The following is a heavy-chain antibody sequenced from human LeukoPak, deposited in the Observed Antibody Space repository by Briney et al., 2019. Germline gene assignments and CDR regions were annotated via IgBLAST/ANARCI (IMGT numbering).Heavy chain of an antibody. Sequence: GGSLRLSCAASGFTVSSNYMSWVRQAPGKGLEWVSIIYSNGDTYYADSVKGRFTISRDNSKNTLYLQMRSLRAEDTAVYYCARGNFNPFCGGDCYSGLGYWGQGTLVTVSS. CDR3: ARGNFNPFCGGDCYSGLGY. D-gene: IGHD2-21*02. V-gene: IGHV3-53*01. CDR2: IYSNGDT. J-gene: IGHJ4*02. CDR1: GFTVSSNY.